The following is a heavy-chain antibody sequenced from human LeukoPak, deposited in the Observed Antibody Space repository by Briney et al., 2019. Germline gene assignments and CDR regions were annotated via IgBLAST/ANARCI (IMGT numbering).Heavy chain of an antibody. CDR2: IYHTGST. Sequence: RPSETLSLTCTVSGGSISSYYWSWIRQSPGKGLEWIGYIYHTGSTSYSPSLKSRVTISADTSQNQFSLKLSSVTAADTAVYYCASRKPGNDYWGQGTLVTVSS. CDR1: GGSISSYY. V-gene: IGHV4-59*01. D-gene: IGHD7-27*01. J-gene: IGHJ4*02. CDR3: ASRKPGNDY.